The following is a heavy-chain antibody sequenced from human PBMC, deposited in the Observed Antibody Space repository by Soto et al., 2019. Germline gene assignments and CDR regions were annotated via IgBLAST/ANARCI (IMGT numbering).Heavy chain of an antibody. D-gene: IGHD3-3*01. CDR2: IYYSGST. CDR3: ARPYDFWSGYPDAFDI. V-gene: IGHV4-59*01. Sequence: SETLSLTCTVSGGSISSYYWSWVRQPPGKGLEWIGYIYYSGSTNYNPSLKSRVTISVDTSKNQFSLKLSSVTAADTAVYYCARPYDFWSGYPDAFDIWGQGTMVTVSS. CDR1: GGSISSYY. J-gene: IGHJ3*02.